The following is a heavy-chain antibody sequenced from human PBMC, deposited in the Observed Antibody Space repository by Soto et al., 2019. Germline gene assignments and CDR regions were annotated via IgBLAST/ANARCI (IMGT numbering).Heavy chain of an antibody. J-gene: IGHJ4*02. D-gene: IGHD3-22*01. CDR2: ISYDGTEK. CDR1: GXTFSRYW. V-gene: IGHV3-30*18. Sequence: GSLRLSCAASGXTFSRYWMHWVRQAPGKGLEWVAAISYDGTEKYYEDSVKGRFTISRDNSKNTLYLQMNSLRAEDTAVYYCAKGYYYDTGTCFDYWGQGTLGTVSS. CDR3: AKGYYYDTGTCFDY.